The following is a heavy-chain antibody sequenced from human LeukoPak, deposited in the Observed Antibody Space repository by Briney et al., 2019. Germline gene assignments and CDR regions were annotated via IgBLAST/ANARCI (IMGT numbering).Heavy chain of an antibody. V-gene: IGHV3-48*03. Sequence: PGGSLRLSRAAGGFTFSSYEMNWVRQAPGKGLEWVSYISSSGSTIYYADSVKGRFTISRDNAKNSLYLQMNSLRAEDTAVYYCARDRDSSGWYYEAEYFQHWGQGTLVTVSS. J-gene: IGHJ1*01. D-gene: IGHD6-19*01. CDR3: ARDRDSSGWYYEAEYFQH. CDR2: ISSSGSTI. CDR1: GFTFSSYE.